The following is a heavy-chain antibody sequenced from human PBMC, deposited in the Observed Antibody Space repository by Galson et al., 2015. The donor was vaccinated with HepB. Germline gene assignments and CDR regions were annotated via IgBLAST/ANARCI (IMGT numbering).Heavy chain of an antibody. CDR1: GFSLSTSGMR. J-gene: IGHJ6*03. V-gene: IGHV2-70*04. Sequence: PALVKPTQTLAVTCAFSGFSLSTSGMRVSWIRQPPGKALEWLARIDWDDDKFYSTSLRTRLTISKDTSKNEVVLTTTNMDPVDTATYYCARTSKIDYYYYMDVWGKGTTVTVS. CDR2: IDWDDDK. CDR3: ARTSKIDYYYYMDV.